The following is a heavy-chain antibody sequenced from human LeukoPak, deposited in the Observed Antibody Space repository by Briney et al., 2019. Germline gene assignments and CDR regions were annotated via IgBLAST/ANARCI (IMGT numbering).Heavy chain of an antibody. CDR1: GYTFTSYY. CDR2: INPSGGST. CDR3: AREPPVDSSGYYSQGY. Sequence: ASVKVSCKASGYTFTSYYMHWVRQAPGQGLEWMGIINPSGGSTSYAQKFQSRVTMTRDTSTSTVYMELSSLRSEDTAVYYCAREPPVDSSGYYSQGYWGQGTLVTVSS. D-gene: IGHD3-22*01. V-gene: IGHV1-46*01. J-gene: IGHJ4*02.